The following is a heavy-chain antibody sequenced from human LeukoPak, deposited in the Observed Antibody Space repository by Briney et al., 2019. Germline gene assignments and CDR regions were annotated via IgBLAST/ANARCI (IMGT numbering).Heavy chain of an antibody. CDR3: TKDFRGSGYFFDY. J-gene: IGHJ4*02. CDR1: GFTFNNHA. Sequence: GGSLRLSCVVSGFTFNNHAMSWVRQAPGKGLEWVSAISGSGDNTFYAGSVRGRFTISRDNSKNTLYLQMDSLRAEDTAIYYCTKDFRGSGYFFDYWGQGTPVTVSS. CDR2: ISGSGDNT. D-gene: IGHD3-10*01. V-gene: IGHV3-23*01.